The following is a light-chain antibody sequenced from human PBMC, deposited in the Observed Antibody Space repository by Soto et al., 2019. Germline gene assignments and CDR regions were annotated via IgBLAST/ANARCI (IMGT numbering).Light chain of an antibody. CDR3: QQYDKWPIT. CDR1: QSVSSN. CDR2: DAS. V-gene: IGKV3-15*01. J-gene: IGKJ5*01. Sequence: EIVMTQSPATLSVSPGERVTLSCRGSQSVSSNLAWYQQKPGQAPRLLIYDASTRATAIPARFSGSGSGTEFTLTISSLQSEDFAVYFCQQYDKWPITFGQGTRLE.